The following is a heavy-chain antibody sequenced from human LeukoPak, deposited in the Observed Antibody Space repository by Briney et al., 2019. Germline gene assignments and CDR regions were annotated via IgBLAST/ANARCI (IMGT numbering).Heavy chain of an antibody. CDR2: IIPIFGTA. CDR3: ERGYSGYDYPFDY. Sequence: SAVHVSCQASGGTFSSYAISWVRPAPGQGLEWMGGIIPIFGTANYTQKFQGRGTITADESTSTAYLELSSLRSEDTAVYYCERGYSGYDYPFDYWGQGTLVTVSS. V-gene: IGHV1-69*01. CDR1: GGTFSSYA. J-gene: IGHJ4*02. D-gene: IGHD5-12*01.